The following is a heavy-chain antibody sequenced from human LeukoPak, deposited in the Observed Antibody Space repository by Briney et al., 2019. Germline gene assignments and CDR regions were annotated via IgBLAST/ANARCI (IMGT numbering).Heavy chain of an antibody. Sequence: GASVKVSSTGSGYTFTAYFLHWMRHAPGQGLEWMAWINPNSGATNYAPKFQGRVTLTRDTSITTAYMEERRLRSDDTDVYYCARDFRRYSGYDFDFWGQGTLVTVSS. J-gene: IGHJ4*02. V-gene: IGHV1-2*02. CDR2: INPNSGAT. CDR3: ARDFRRYSGYDFDF. D-gene: IGHD5-12*01. CDR1: GYTFTAYF.